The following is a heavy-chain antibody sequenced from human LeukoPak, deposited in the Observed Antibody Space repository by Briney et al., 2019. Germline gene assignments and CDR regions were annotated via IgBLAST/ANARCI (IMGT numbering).Heavy chain of an antibody. CDR3: ARDVQLWLRTFDY. V-gene: IGHV1-2*02. CDR2: INPNSGGT. Sequence: ASVKVSCKASGYTFTGYYMHWVRQAPGQGLEWMGWINPNSGGTDYAQKFQGRVTMTRDTSISTAYMELSRLRSDDTAVYYCARDVQLWLRTFDYWGQGTLVTVSS. J-gene: IGHJ4*02. D-gene: IGHD5-18*01. CDR1: GYTFTGYY.